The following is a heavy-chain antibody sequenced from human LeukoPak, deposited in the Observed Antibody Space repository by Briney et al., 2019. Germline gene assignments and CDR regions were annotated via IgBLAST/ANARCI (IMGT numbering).Heavy chain of an antibody. V-gene: IGHV3-11*04. CDR1: GFTFSDYY. CDR3: ARDKRGPRIVPAAIYAFDI. D-gene: IGHD2-2*01. Sequence: GGSLRLSCAASGFTFSDYYMSWIRQAPGKGLEWVSYISSSGSTIYYADSVKGRFTISRDNAKNSLYLQMNSLRAEDTAVYYCARDKRGPRIVPAAIYAFDIWGQGTMVTVSS. J-gene: IGHJ3*02. CDR2: ISSSGSTI.